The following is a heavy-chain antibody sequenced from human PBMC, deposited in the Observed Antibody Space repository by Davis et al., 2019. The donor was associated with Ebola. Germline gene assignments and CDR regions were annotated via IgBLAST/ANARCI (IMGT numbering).Heavy chain of an antibody. CDR1: GGSISSSSYY. J-gene: IGHJ5*02. CDR3: AGQGLAAAGTDRWFDP. CDR2: IYYSGST. V-gene: IGHV4-39*01. D-gene: IGHD6-13*01. Sequence: MPSETLSLTCTVSGGSISSSSYYWGWIRQPPGKGLEWIGSIYYSGSTYYNPSLKSRVTISVDTSKNQFSLKLSSVTAADTAVYYCAGQGLAAAGTDRWFDPWGQGTLVTVSS.